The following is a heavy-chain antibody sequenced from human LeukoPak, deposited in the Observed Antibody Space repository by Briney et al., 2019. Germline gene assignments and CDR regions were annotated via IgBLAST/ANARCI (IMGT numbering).Heavy chain of an antibody. V-gene: IGHV4-59*01. CDR2: IHHTGSF. Sequence: NPSETLSLTCTICGASTSDYYWSWVRQPPGKGLEWIGYIHHTGSFDYNPSLNSRATISLDTSKNQFSLKLTSVTAADTAVYYCARGHWALDCWGQGPLVTVSS. D-gene: IGHD3-16*01. CDR1: GASTSDYY. J-gene: IGHJ4*02. CDR3: ARGHWALDC.